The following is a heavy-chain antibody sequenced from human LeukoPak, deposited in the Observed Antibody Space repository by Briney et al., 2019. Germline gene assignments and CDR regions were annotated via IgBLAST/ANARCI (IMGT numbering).Heavy chain of an antibody. D-gene: IGHD6-19*01. V-gene: IGHV1-18*01. Sequence: GASVKVSCKASGYTFTSYGISWVRQAPGQGLEWMGWISAYNGNTNYAQKLQGRVTMTTDTSTSTAYMELRSLRSDDTAVYYCARSSANRNSSGYGYWGQGTLVTVSS. CDR2: ISAYNGNT. J-gene: IGHJ4*02. CDR3: ARSSANRNSSGYGY. CDR1: GYTFTSYG.